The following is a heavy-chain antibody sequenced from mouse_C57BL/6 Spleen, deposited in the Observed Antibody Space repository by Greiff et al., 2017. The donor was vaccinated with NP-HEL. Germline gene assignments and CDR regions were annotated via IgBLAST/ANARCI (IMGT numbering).Heavy chain of an antibody. Sequence: EVQLQQSGPELVKPGASVKIPCKASGYAFTDYNMDWVKQSHGKSLEWIGDINPNNGGTIYNQKFKGKATLTVDKSSSTAYMELRSLTSEDTAVYYCARRDSTWFAYWGQGTLVTVSA. D-gene: IGHD2-5*01. CDR2: INPNNGGT. CDR1: GYAFTDYN. J-gene: IGHJ3*01. V-gene: IGHV1-18*01. CDR3: ARRDSTWFAY.